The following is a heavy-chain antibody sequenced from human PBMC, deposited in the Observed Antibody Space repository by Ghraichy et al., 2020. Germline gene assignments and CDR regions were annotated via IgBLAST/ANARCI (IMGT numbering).Heavy chain of an antibody. CDR1: GYTFSDYY. Sequence: ASVKVSCKASGYTFSDYYIHWVRQAPGQGLECMGWINANSGGTKYAHKFQGWAAMTRDTSISTAYMELTRLTSDDTAVYYCARGGYSNGWYDSGYYGVDVWGQGTTVIVTS. J-gene: IGHJ6*02. D-gene: IGHD6-19*01. CDR3: ARGGYSNGWYDSGYYGVDV. V-gene: IGHV1-2*04. CDR2: INANSGGT.